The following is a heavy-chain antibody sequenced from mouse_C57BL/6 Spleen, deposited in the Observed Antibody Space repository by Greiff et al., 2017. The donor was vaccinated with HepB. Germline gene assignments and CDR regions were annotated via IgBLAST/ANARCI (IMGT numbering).Heavy chain of an antibody. J-gene: IGHJ3*01. CDR3: ARNYGSSYPWFAY. D-gene: IGHD1-1*01. CDR2: INPNNGGT. Sequence: DVQLQESGPELVKPGASVKISCKASGYTFTDYYMNWVKQSHGKSLEWIGDINPNNGGTSYNQKFKGKATLTVDKSSSTAYMELRSLTSEDSAVYYCARNYGSSYPWFAYWGQGTLVTVSA. CDR1: GYTFTDYY. V-gene: IGHV1-26*01.